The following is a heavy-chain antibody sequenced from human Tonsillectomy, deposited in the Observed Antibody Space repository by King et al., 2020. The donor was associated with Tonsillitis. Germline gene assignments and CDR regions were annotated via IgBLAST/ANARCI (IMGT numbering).Heavy chain of an antibody. CDR2: IDPSDSNT. V-gene: IGHV5-10-1*03. CDR1: GYSFTNYW. D-gene: IGHD3-10*02. CDR3: ARRHRLWSGNSEDAFDI. Sequence: VQLVESGAEVKKPGESLRLSCKGSGYSFTNYWINWVRQMPGKGLEWMGRIDPSDSNTNYRPSFQGHVTMSADRSISTAYLQWSSLKASDTAMYYCARRHRLWSGNSEDAFDIWGLGTMVTVSS. J-gene: IGHJ3*02.